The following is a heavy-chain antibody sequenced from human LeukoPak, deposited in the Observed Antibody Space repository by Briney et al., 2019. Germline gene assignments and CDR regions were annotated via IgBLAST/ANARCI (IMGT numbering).Heavy chain of an antibody. CDR3: ARHGSGSGPFYDY. Sequence: SESLSLTCTVSGGSISSYYWSWIRQPPGKGLEWIGFIYYSGSTNYNPSLKSQVTISVDTSKNQFSLKLSSVTAADTAVYYCARHGSGSGPFYDYWGQGTLVTVSS. CDR1: GGSISSYY. D-gene: IGHD3-10*01. J-gene: IGHJ4*02. V-gene: IGHV4-59*08. CDR2: IYYSGST.